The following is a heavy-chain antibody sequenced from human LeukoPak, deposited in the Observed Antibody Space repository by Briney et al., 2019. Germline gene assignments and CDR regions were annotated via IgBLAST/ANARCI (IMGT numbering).Heavy chain of an antibody. Sequence: GGSLRLSCAASGFTFTGSAINWVRQASGKGLEWVGRIRTKTNSYATAYAASVKDRFSMSRDDSKNTAYLQMNSLKTEDTAVYYCTRHDVLTGYWWGQGTLVTVSS. D-gene: IGHD3-9*01. CDR3: TRHDVLTGYW. CDR1: GFTFTGSA. J-gene: IGHJ4*02. CDR2: IRTKTNSYAT. V-gene: IGHV3-73*01.